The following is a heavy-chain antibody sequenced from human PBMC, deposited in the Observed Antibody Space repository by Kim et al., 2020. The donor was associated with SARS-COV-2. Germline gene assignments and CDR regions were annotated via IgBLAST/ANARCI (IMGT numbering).Heavy chain of an antibody. D-gene: IGHD1-26*01. CDR1: GFTFSSYS. CDR2: ISSSSYI. CDR3: ARDSPLSIVGATASPPAFDI. V-gene: IGHV3-21*01. Sequence: GGSLRLSRAASGFTFSSYSMNWVRQAPGKGLEWVSSISSSSYIYYADSVKGRFTISRDNAKNSLYLQMNSLRAEDTAVYYCARDSPLSIVGATASPPAFDIWGQGTMVTVSS. J-gene: IGHJ3*02.